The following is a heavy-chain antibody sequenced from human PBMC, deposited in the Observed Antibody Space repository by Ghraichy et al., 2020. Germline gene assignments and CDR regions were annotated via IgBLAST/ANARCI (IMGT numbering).Heavy chain of an antibody. CDR3: SNIGDSKGY. CDR1: GFSFSDAW. CDR2: IKSNTAGGTA. V-gene: IGHV3-15*07. Sequence: LTCAASGFSFSDAWMNWVRQVPGKGLEWVGRIKSNTAGGTADYAAPVKGRFTISRDDSKYTVYLQMNSLETEDTGVYYCSNIGDSKGYWGQGTLVTVSS. D-gene: IGHD4-11*01. J-gene: IGHJ4*02.